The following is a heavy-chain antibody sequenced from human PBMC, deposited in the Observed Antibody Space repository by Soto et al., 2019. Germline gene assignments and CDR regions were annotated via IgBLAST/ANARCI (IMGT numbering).Heavy chain of an antibody. CDR1: GGSISSAGYY. CDR2: IYYSGDT. CDR3: ARGPEYHFDNSGFKY. V-gene: IGHV4-31*03. J-gene: IGHJ4*02. Sequence: PSETLSLTCTVSGGSISSAGYYWSWIRQHPEKGLEWIGYIYYSGDTNYNPSLKSRVSMSVDTSKNQFSLKLRSVTAADTAVYYCARGPEYHFDNSGFKYWGQGTPVTVSS. D-gene: IGHD3-22*01.